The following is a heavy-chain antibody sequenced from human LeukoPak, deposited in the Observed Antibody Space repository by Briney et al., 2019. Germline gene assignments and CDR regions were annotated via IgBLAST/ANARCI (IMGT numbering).Heavy chain of an antibody. CDR2: ISWKSDRI. CDR3: AKSGIIQGYYFYYMDV. V-gene: IGHV3-9*01. Sequence: GGSLRLSCAASGFTFDDYAMHWVRQAPGKCLEWVSGISWKSDRIGYADSVKGRFTISRDNAKNSLYLQMNSLRAEDTALYYCAKSGIIQGYYFYYMDVWGKGTTVTISS. D-gene: IGHD5-18*01. CDR1: GFTFDDYA. J-gene: IGHJ6*03.